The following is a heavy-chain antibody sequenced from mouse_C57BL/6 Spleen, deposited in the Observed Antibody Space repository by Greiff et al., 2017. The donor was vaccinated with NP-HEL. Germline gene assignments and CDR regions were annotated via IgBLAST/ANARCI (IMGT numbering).Heavy chain of an antibody. CDR3: ARSSVATDFDY. V-gene: IGHV1-82*01. CDR1: GYSFSSSW. D-gene: IGHD1-1*01. CDR2: IYPGDGDT. Sequence: QVQLQQSGPELVKPGASVKISCKASGYSFSSSWMNWVKQRPGKGLEWIGRIYPGDGDTNYNGKFKGKATLTADRSSSTAYMQLSSLTSEDSAVDICARSSVATDFDYWGQGTTLTVSS. J-gene: IGHJ2*01.